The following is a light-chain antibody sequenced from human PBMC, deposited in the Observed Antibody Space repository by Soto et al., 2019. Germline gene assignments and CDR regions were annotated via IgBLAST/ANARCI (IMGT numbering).Light chain of an antibody. Sequence: IGLTQSPGTLSLSPGERATLSCRASQSVFNNHIGWYQQKPGQAPRLLIYGASNRATGIPDRFSGSGSGTDFTLTISRLEPEDFAVYYCQQYGSSGTFGQGTKVDIK. J-gene: IGKJ1*01. V-gene: IGKV3-20*01. CDR2: GAS. CDR3: QQYGSSGT. CDR1: QSVFNNH.